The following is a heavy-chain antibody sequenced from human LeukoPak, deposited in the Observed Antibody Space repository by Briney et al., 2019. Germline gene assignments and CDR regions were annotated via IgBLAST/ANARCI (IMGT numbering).Heavy chain of an antibody. CDR1: GYTFTSYD. D-gene: IGHD6-19*01. V-gene: IGHV1-8*01. Sequence: ASVKVSCTASGYTFTSYDINWVRQATGQGLEWMGWMNPNSGNTGYAQKFQGRVTMTRNTSISTAYMELSGLRSEDTAVYYCASSSGFYNWFDPWGQGTLVTVSS. J-gene: IGHJ5*02. CDR3: ASSSGFYNWFDP. CDR2: MNPNSGNT.